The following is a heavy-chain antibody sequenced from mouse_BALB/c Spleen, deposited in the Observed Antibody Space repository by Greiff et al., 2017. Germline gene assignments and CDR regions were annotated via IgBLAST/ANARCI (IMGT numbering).Heavy chain of an antibody. V-gene: IGHV14-3*02. Sequence: VQLQQSGAELVKPGASVKLSCTASGFNIKDTYMHWVKQRPEQGLEWIGRIDPANGNTKYDLKFQGKATITADTSSNTAYLQLSSLTSEDTAVYYCARRDYEAMDYGGQGTSVTVSS. J-gene: IGHJ4*01. D-gene: IGHD2-13*01. CDR1: GFNIKDTY. CDR3: ARRDYEAMDY. CDR2: IDPANGNT.